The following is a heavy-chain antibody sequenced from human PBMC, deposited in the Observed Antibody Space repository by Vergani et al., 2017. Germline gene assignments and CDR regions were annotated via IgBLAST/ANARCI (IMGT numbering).Heavy chain of an antibody. CDR2: ISSGSSYI. Sequence: EVQLVESGGGLVKPGESPRLSCVASGFTFGSYSMIWVRQAPGKGLGWVSSISSGSSYIYYADSVKGRCTISRDNAKNSLYLQMNSLRAEDTAVYYCARDLTRYSTASRRYFDYWGQGTLVTVSS. CDR3: ARDLTRYSTASRRYFDY. J-gene: IGHJ4*02. V-gene: IGHV3-21*01. CDR1: GFTFGSYS. D-gene: IGHD5-12*01.